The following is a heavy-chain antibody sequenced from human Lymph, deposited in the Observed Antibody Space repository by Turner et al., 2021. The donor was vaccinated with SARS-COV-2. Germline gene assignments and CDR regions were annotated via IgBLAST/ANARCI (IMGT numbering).Heavy chain of an antibody. CDR3: AKVRSIFGVVIGGMDV. CDR1: GFTVSSYG. D-gene: IGHD3-3*01. Sequence: QVQLVESGGGVVQPGRSLRLSCAASGFTVSSYGMHWVRQAPGKGLEWVAVISYDGSNKYYADSVKGRFTISRDNTKKTLYLQMTSLRAEDTAVYYCAKVRSIFGVVIGGMDVWGQGTTVTVSS. J-gene: IGHJ6*02. V-gene: IGHV3-30*18. CDR2: ISYDGSNK.